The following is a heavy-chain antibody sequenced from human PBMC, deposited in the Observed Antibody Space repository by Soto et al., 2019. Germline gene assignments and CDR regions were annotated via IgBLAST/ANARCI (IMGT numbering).Heavy chain of an antibody. J-gene: IGHJ4*02. CDR3: AREGGESSDGLYYFDS. D-gene: IGHD3-16*01. CDR1: GGSTSSDNY. V-gene: IGHV4-30-4*01. Sequence: SETLSLTCTVSGGSTSSDNYWSWIRQPPGKGLEWIGHIYYSGNTDYNPSLKSRLAISIDTSKNQFSLKLSSVTAADTAVYFCAREGGESSDGLYYFDSWGQGSMVTVYS. CDR2: IYYSGNT.